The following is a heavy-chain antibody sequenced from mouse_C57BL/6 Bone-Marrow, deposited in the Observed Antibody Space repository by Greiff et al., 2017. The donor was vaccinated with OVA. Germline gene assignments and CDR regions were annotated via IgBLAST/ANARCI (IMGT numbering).Heavy chain of an antibody. Sequence: EVQLQQSGPGLVKPSQSLSLPCSVTGYSITSGYYWNWIRQFPGNKLEWMGYISYDGSNNYNPSLKNRISITRDTSKNQFFLKLNSVTTEDTATYYCARDGYWGQGTTLTVSS. CDR1: GYSITSGYY. J-gene: IGHJ2*01. CDR3: ARDGY. V-gene: IGHV3-6*01. CDR2: ISYDGSN.